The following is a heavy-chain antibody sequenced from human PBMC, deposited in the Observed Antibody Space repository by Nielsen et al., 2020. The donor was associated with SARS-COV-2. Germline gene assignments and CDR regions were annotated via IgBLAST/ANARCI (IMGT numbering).Heavy chain of an antibody. CDR2: ISWNSGSI. Sequence: GGSLRPSCAASGFTFDDYAMHWVQQAPGKGLEWVSGISWNSGSIGYADSVKGRFTISRDNAKNSLYLQMNSLRADDTALYYCASGEGYWGQGTLVTVSS. V-gene: IGHV3-9*01. CDR3: ASGEGY. J-gene: IGHJ4*02. D-gene: IGHD3-10*01. CDR1: GFTFDDYA.